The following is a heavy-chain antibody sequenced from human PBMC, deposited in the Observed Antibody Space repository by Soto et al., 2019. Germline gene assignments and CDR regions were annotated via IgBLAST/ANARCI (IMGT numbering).Heavy chain of an antibody. CDR2: ISYDGSNK. CDR3: ANLPNTIFGVVPGP. CDR1: GFTFSSYG. V-gene: IGHV3-30*18. Sequence: QTGGSLRLSCAASGFTFSSYGMHWVRQAPGKGLEWVAVISYDGSNKYYADSVKGRFTISRDNSKNTLYLQMNSLRAEDTAVYYCANLPNTIFGVVPGPWGQGTLVTVSS. J-gene: IGHJ5*02. D-gene: IGHD3-3*01.